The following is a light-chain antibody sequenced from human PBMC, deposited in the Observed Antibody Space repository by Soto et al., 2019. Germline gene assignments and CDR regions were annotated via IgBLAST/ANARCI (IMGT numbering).Light chain of an antibody. CDR3: QQTYAAPLT. V-gene: IGKV1-39*01. CDR2: GAS. Sequence: DIQMTQFPSSLSASVGDSVTITCRASQNIRIYLNWYQHKPGKAPSVLVYGASTLQSGVPSRFSASASGPLYTLTISRLQPEDSATYYCQQTYAAPLTFGQGTKVEIK. CDR1: QNIRIY. J-gene: IGKJ1*01.